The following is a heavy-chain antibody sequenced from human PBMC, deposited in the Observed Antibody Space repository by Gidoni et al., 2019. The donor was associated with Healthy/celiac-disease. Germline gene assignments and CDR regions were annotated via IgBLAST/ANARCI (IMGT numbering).Heavy chain of an antibody. J-gene: IGHJ4*02. CDR3: ARHTGPPHKYYFDY. CDR2: IYYSGST. D-gene: IGHD3-10*01. V-gene: IGHV4-59*08. Sequence: QVQLQASGPGLVNPSATLSLTSTLPGGSISSYYWSWIRQPPGKGLEWIGYIYYSGSTNYNPSLKSRVTISVDTSKNQFSLKLSSVTAADTAVYYCARHTGPPHKYYFDYWGQGTLVTVSS. CDR1: GGSISSYY.